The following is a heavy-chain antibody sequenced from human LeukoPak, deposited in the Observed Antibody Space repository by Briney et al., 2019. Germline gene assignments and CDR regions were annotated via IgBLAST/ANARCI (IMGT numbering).Heavy chain of an antibody. Sequence: PGGSLRLSCAASGFIFSXXXXXXVRQAPGXXXXXXXAISGSXVXTYYXXXXXGXXXXSRDNSKSTLYLQMNSLRVEDTAVYYCAKGYDSGGYYYSDYWGQGTLVTVSS. CDR1: GFIFSXXX. V-gene: IGHV3-23*01. CDR3: AKGYDSGGYYYSDY. D-gene: IGHD3-22*01. CDR2: ISGSXVXT. J-gene: IGHJ4*02.